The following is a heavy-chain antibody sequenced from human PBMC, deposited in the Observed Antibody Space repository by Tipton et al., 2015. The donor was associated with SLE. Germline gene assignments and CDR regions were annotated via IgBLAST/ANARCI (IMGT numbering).Heavy chain of an antibody. CDR2: IIPFFGIA. J-gene: IGHJ4*02. CDR1: GGTFSSYA. Sequence: QLVQSGAEVKKPGSSVKVSCKASGGTFSSYAISWVRQAPGQGLEWMGGIIPFFGIANYAQKFQGRVTITADKSTSTAYMELSSLRSEDTAVYYCASQGYCSGGSCPDFDYWGQGTLVTVSS. CDR3: ASQGYCSGGSCPDFDY. V-gene: IGHV1-69*17. D-gene: IGHD2-15*01.